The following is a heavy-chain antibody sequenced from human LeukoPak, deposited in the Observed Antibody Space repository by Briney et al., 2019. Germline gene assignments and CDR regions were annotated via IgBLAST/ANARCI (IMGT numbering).Heavy chain of an antibody. V-gene: IGHV1-18*01. CDR1: GYTFTSYG. Sequence: ASVKVSCKASGYTFTSYGISWVRQAPGQGLEWMGWISAYNGNTNYAQKLQGRVTMTTDTSTSTAYMELRSLRSDDTAVHYCARVGGLLRYFDWLLRDRNDAFDIWGQGTMVTVSS. J-gene: IGHJ3*02. CDR3: ARVGGLLRYFDWLLRDRNDAFDI. CDR2: ISAYNGNT. D-gene: IGHD3-9*01.